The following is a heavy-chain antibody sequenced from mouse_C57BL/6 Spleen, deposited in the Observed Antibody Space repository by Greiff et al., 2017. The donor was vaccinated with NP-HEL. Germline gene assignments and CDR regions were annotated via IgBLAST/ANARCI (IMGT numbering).Heavy chain of an antibody. CDR2: ISDGGSYT. CDR3: ARDGDYGSSYPFAY. Sequence: EVQVVESGGGLVKPGGSLKLSCAASGFTFSSYAMSWVRQTPEKRLEWVATISDGGSYTYYPDNVKGRFTISRDNAKNNLYLQMSHLKSEDTAMYYCARDGDYGSSYPFAYWGQGTLVTVSA. V-gene: IGHV5-4*01. D-gene: IGHD1-1*01. CDR1: GFTFSSYA. J-gene: IGHJ3*01.